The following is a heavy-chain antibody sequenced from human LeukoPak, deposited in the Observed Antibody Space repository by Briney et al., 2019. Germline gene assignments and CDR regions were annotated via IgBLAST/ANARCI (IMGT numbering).Heavy chain of an antibody. D-gene: IGHD3-22*01. CDR3: ARACAVREFEYYYDSSGYYSAIWFDP. CDR2: MNPNSDNT. J-gene: IGHJ5*02. Sequence: ASVKVSCKASGYTFTSYDINWVRQATGQGLEWMGWMNPNSDNTGYAQKFQGRVTMTRNTSISTAYMELSSLRSEDTAVYYCARACAVREFEYYYDSSGYYSAIWFDPWGQGTLVTVSS. CDR1: GYTFTSYD. V-gene: IGHV1-8*01.